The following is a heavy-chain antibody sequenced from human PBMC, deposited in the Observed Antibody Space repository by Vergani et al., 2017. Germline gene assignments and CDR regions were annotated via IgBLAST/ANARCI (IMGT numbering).Heavy chain of an antibody. CDR3: TKGSVYYHDSAGHGYDPYTGFDL. CDR1: GITSWKFG. Sequence: EVDLVESGGGLAQPGGSLRLSCEASGITSWKFGMHLVRQGPGKGLEWVSGISWNSGAVDYADSVRGRFTISRDNAKNSLFLEMNSLRFEDTAVYFCTKGSVYYHDSAGHGYDPYTGFDLWGQGTLVTVSS. J-gene: IGHJ3*01. V-gene: IGHV3-9*02. CDR2: ISWNSGAV. D-gene: IGHD5-12*01.